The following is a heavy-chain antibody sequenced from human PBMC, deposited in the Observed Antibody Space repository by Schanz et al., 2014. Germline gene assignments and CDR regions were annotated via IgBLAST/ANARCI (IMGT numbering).Heavy chain of an antibody. CDR3: ASPSGYSDYGTYFDF. CDR1: GFAFSVYG. J-gene: IGHJ4*02. CDR2: ISSGSSYA. V-gene: IGHV3-11*05. Sequence: QVQMVESGGGVVQPGRSLRLSCAASGFAFSVYGMHWVRQAPGKGLEWVSDISSGSSYANYADSVKGRFTISRDNAKNSLYLQMNSLRAEDTAVYYCASPSGYSDYGTYFDFWGQGTLVTVSS. D-gene: IGHD5-12*01.